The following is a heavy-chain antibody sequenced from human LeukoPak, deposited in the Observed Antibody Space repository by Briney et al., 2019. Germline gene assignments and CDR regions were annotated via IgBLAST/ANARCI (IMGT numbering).Heavy chain of an antibody. CDR2: ISNSGSTI. D-gene: IGHD3-22*01. CDR1: GFTFSSYE. V-gene: IGHV3-48*03. Sequence: GGSLRLSCAASGFTFSSYEMNWVRQAPGKGLEWVSYISNSGSTIYYADSVKGRFTISRDNAKNSLYLQMNSLRAEDTAVYYCARDRKWLTYSPFYMDVWGKGTTVTISS. CDR3: ARDRKWLTYSPFYMDV. J-gene: IGHJ6*03.